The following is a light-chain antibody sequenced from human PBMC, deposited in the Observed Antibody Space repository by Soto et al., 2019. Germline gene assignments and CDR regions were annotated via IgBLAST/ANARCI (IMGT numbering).Light chain of an antibody. CDR3: QQYDTRPLT. J-gene: IGKJ5*01. CDR2: DSS. Sequence: DIQMTQSPSSLSASVGDRVTIICQASQDITNYLNWYQQKPGKAPNLLIHDSSNLETGVPSRFSGSGTGTYFSFTISSLQPEDIATYYCQQYDTRPLTFGQGTRLEIK. V-gene: IGKV1-33*01. CDR1: QDITNY.